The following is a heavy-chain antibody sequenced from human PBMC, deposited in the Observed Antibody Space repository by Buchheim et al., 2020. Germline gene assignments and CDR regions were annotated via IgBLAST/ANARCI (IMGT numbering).Heavy chain of an antibody. D-gene: IGHD2-15*01. CDR2: IKQDGSEK. J-gene: IGHJ4*02. V-gene: IGHV3-7*01. Sequence: EVQLVESGGGLVQPGGSLRLSCAASGFTFSSNWMSWVRQAPGKGLEWVANIKQDGSEKYYVASVKGRFTISRDNAKHSLYLQMNSLRAEDTAVYYCARSYRECSGGSCYSYYFDYWGQGTL. CDR1: GFTFSSNW. CDR3: ARSYRECSGGSCYSYYFDY.